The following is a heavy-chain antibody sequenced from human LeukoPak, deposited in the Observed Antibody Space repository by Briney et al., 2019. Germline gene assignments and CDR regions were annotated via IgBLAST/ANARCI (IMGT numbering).Heavy chain of an antibody. J-gene: IGHJ4*02. D-gene: IGHD6-13*01. Sequence: GSLRLSCAASGFTFSSYEMNWVRQPPGKGLEWIGEINHSGSTNYNPSLKSRVTLSVDTSKNQFSLKLTSVTAADTAVYYCARGQPSVAADPVGIAGVRRGYLNYWGQGTLVTVSS. CDR1: GFTFSSYE. CDR2: INHSGST. V-gene: IGHV4-34*01. CDR3: ARGQPSVAADPVGIAGVRRGYLNY.